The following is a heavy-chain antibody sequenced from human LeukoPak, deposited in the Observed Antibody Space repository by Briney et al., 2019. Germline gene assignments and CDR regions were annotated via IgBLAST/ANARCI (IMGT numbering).Heavy chain of an antibody. V-gene: IGHV1-8*01. CDR1: GYTFTSFE. Sequence: GASVKVSCKASGYTFTSFEINWVRQATGQGLEWVGWMNPNSGATVYAQKFQGKVTMTRDTSISTVYMELSSLRYEDTAVYYCARNRYGSGSGDYWSQGTLVTVSS. D-gene: IGHD3-10*01. CDR3: ARNRYGSGSGDY. CDR2: MNPNSGAT. J-gene: IGHJ4*02.